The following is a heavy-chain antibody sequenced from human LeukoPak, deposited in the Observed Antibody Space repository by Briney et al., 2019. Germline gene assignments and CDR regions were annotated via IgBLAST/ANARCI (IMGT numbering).Heavy chain of an antibody. V-gene: IGHV3-30*04. CDR2: ISYDGSNK. CDR3: ARDYYDSSGYYLGDY. J-gene: IGHJ4*02. Sequence: GGSLRLSCAASGFTFRSYAMHWVRHAPGKGLEWVAVISYDGSNKCYADSVKGRFTISRDNSKNTLYLQMNSLRAEDTAVYYCARDYYDSSGYYLGDYWGQGTLVTVSS. CDR1: GFTFRSYA. D-gene: IGHD3-22*01.